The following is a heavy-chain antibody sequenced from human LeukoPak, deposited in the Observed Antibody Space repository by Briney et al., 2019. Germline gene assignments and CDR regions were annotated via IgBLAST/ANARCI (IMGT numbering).Heavy chain of an antibody. V-gene: IGHV3-30-3*01. CDR2: IPYDGSNK. J-gene: IGHJ2*01. CDR1: GFTFSSYA. CDR3: ARGPPSRGYFDL. Sequence: GRSLRLSCAASGFTFSSYAMHWVRQAPGKGLEWVAVIPYDGSNKYYADSVKGRFTISRDDSKNTLYLQMNSLRTEDTAVYYCARGPPSRGYFDLWARGTVVTVSS.